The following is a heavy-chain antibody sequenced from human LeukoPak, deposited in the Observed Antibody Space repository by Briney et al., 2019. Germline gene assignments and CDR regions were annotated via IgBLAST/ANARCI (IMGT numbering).Heavy chain of an antibody. CDR1: GYTFTNYG. V-gene: IGHV1-18*01. Sequence: ASVKVSCKASGYTFTNYGISWVRQAPGQGLEWMGWNSAYNGNTNYAENLQGRVTMTTDTSTGTAYMELRSLRSDDTAVYYCARVVITTSKHDAFDIWGQGTMVTVSS. J-gene: IGHJ3*02. CDR3: ARVVITTSKHDAFDI. CDR2: NSAYNGNT. D-gene: IGHD3-22*01.